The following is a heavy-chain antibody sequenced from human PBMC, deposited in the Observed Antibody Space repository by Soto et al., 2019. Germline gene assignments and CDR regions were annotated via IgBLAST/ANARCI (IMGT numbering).Heavy chain of an antibody. D-gene: IGHD2-2*01. Sequence: QVQLVQSGAEVKNPGASVKVSCTSSGYHFISYGISWLRQAPGQGLEWMGWISPYNGHAEYAQKMQGRVTLTADTSTSTTYRELTSLTSDDSAVYCCARDRAVPASKRFAPWCQATLVTVSS. CDR3: ARDRAVPASKRFAP. CDR1: GYHFISYG. J-gene: IGHJ5*02. CDR2: ISPYNGHA. V-gene: IGHV1-18*01.